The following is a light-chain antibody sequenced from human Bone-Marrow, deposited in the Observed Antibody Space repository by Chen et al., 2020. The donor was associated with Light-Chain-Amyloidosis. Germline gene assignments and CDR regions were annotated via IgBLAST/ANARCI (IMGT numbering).Light chain of an antibody. Sequence: QSVLTQPPSASGTPGQRVTLSCSGSSANIGRNYVYWYQQRPGTAPKLLIFLNGQRPSGVPDRFSGSKSGTSGSLAIRGLQSDDEADYFCAAWDDSLAGWVFGGGTKLTVL. CDR1: SANIGRNY. CDR2: LNG. CDR3: AAWDDSLAGWV. V-gene: IGLV1-47*01. J-gene: IGLJ3*02.